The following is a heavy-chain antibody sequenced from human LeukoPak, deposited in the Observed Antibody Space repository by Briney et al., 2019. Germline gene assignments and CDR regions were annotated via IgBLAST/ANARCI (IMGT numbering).Heavy chain of an antibody. Sequence: GGSLRLSCAASGFTFSNYAMSWVRQAPGRGLEWVSVISGSGSSTYYADSVKGRFTISRDNSMHTLYLQMNSLRAEDTAVYYCAKDLRGCSSTSCYGWFDPWGQGTLVTVSS. CDR3: AKDLRGCSSTSCYGWFDP. J-gene: IGHJ5*02. D-gene: IGHD2-2*01. V-gene: IGHV3-23*01. CDR1: GFTFSNYA. CDR2: ISGSGSST.